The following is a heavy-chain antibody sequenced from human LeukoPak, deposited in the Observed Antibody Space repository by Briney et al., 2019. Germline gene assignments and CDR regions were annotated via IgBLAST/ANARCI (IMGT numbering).Heavy chain of an antibody. CDR2: IYYSENT. CDR1: GGSISDGVYY. CDR3: AREKAAYCTGDCHSFDR. D-gene: IGHD2-21*02. J-gene: IGHJ5*02. Sequence: SQTLSLTCTVSGGSISDGVYYWNWIRQSPGKGLEWIGYIYYSENTYYNPSLKSRVTISIDTSKNQFFLKVTSVTAADTATYFCAREKAAYCTGDCHSFDRWGQGILVAVSS. V-gene: IGHV4-30-4*01.